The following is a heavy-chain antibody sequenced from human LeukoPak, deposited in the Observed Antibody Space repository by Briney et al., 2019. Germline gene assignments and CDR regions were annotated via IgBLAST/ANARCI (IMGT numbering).Heavy chain of an antibody. CDR2: IYGSGST. D-gene: IGHD5-24*01. Sequence: SQTLSLTCTVSGGSISSYYWSWIRQPPGKGLEWIGHIYGSGSTNYNPSLKSRVTLSVDTSKNQFSLKLSSVTAADTAVYYCARVRWLQLDAFDIWGQGTMVTVSS. J-gene: IGHJ3*02. CDR3: ARVRWLQLDAFDI. V-gene: IGHV4-59*01. CDR1: GGSISSYY.